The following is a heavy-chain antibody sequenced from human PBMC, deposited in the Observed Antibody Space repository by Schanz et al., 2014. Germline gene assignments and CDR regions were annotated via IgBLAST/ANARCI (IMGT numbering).Heavy chain of an antibody. D-gene: IGHD3-9*01. CDR3: ARDSRPNYDVLTAYYSIDY. Sequence: QVQLVESGGGVVQPGRSLRLSCAAYGFTLSSYAMHWVRQAPGKGLEWVAVISYDGSNKYYADSVKGRFTISRDNSKNTMYLQMSTLRAESTTVYYCARDSRPNYDVLTAYYSIDYWGQGTLVTVSS. V-gene: IGHV3-30-3*01. CDR1: GFTLSSYA. J-gene: IGHJ4*02. CDR2: ISYDGSNK.